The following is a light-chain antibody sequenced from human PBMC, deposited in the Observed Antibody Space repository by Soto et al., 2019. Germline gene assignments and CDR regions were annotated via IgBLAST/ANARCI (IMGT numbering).Light chain of an antibody. CDR2: GAS. CDR3: QQYGSSGT. CDR1: QNITRY. Sequence: EIVMTQSPATLSVSPGDGVTLSCRASQNITRYLTWCQQKPGQAPRLLIYGASNRATGIPDRFSGSGSGTDFTLTISRLEPEDFAVYYCQQYGSSGTFGQGTKVDIK. V-gene: IGKV3-20*01. J-gene: IGKJ1*01.